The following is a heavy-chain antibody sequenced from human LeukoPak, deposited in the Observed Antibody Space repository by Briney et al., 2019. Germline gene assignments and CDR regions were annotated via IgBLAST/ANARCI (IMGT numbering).Heavy chain of an antibody. J-gene: IGHJ4*02. V-gene: IGHV3-23*01. D-gene: IGHD1-26*01. CDR3: VKDYQVGNSPAFGDY. CDR1: GFTLSSYA. CDR2: LIENGATT. Sequence: GGSLRLSCAASGFTLSSYAMSWVRRAPGKGLEWVSGLIENGATTYYADSVKGRFTISRDNSRNTMYLQMNSLRVEDTAVYYCVKDYQVGNSPAFGDYWGQGTLVTISS.